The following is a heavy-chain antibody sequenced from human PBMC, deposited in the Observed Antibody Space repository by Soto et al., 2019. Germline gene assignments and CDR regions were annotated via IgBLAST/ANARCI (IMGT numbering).Heavy chain of an antibody. CDR2: IFSNDEK. J-gene: IGHJ6*03. V-gene: IGHV2-26*01. CDR3: ARMGIYGDYYYYYMDV. Sequence: LVNPTETLTLTCTVSGFSLSNARMGVSWIRQPPGKALEWLAHIFSNDEKSYSTSLKSRLTISKDTSKSQVVLTMTNMDPVDTATYYCARMGIYGDYYYYYMDVWGKGTTVTVSS. CDR1: GFSLSNARMG. D-gene: IGHD4-17*01.